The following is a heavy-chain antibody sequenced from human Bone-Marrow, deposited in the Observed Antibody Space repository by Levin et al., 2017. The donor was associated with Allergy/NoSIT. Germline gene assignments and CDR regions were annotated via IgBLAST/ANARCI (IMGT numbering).Heavy chain of an antibody. CDR1: GYILTSQY. CDR3: ARGRGATTMALSFDY. J-gene: IGHJ4*02. V-gene: IGHV1-46*01. Sequence: ASVKVSCKASGYILTSQYIHWVRQAPGQGPEWMGIVNPGGGSTRYAQKFQGRVTMTRDTSTSTVYMELSSLTYEDTAVYYCARGRGATTMALSFDYWGQGTKVTVSS. CDR2: VNPGGGST. D-gene: IGHD3-10*01.